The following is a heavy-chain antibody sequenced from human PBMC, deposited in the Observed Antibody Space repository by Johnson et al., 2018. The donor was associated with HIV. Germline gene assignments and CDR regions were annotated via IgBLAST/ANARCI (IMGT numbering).Heavy chain of an antibody. D-gene: IGHD1-26*01. Sequence: VESGGVVVQPGGSLRLSCETSRFTFDDYALHWVRQAPGKGLEWGSLMNRDGGSTYYAASRKGRFTISRDNSKNTLYLQMNSPRVEDTAVYFCARVRDGRENAFDIWGQGTMVTVSS. CDR3: ARVRDGRENAFDI. CDR2: MNRDGGST. J-gene: IGHJ3*02. CDR1: RFTFDDYA. V-gene: IGHV3-43D*04.